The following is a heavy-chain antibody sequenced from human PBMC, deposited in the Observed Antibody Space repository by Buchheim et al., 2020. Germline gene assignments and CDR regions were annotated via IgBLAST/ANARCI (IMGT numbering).Heavy chain of an antibody. Sequence: QVHLQQSGPGLVKPSETLSLTCTVSGGSISSYYWSWIRQPPGKGLEWIGYISNSGSTNYNPSLKSRVTISVDASKKQFSLKLSSVTAADTAVYYCARGGDAVAGHFDDWGQGTL. CDR3: ARGGDAVAGHFDD. J-gene: IGHJ4*02. CDR1: GGSISSYY. D-gene: IGHD6-19*01. CDR2: ISNSGST. V-gene: IGHV4-59*01.